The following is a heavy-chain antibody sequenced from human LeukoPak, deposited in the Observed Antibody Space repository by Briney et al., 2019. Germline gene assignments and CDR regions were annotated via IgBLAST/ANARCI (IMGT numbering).Heavy chain of an antibody. CDR2: LYSEGPS. D-gene: IGHD3-10*01. CDR3: ARGKGGNYYDSGNYRFFHYFDY. CDR1: GFTVSTNY. V-gene: IGHV3-66*01. J-gene: IGHJ4*02. Sequence: PGGSLRLSCAASGFTVSTNYMNWVRQVPGKGLEWVSVLYSEGPSYYADSVKGRFIVSRDNSKNSLFLQMNSLRAEDTAVYYCARGKGGNYYDSGNYRFFHYFDYWGQGTLVTVSS.